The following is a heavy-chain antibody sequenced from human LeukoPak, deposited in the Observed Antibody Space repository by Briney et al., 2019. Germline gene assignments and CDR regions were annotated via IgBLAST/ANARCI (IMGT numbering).Heavy chain of an antibody. CDR2: ITSTSTYI. V-gene: IGHV3-21*01. J-gene: IGHJ6*02. D-gene: IGHD6-6*01. CDR3: AKERPHGMDV. Sequence: GGSLTLACTASGLTCSSYNMNWVRQSPGKGLEWVSTITSTSTYIAYADSVKGRFTISRDNADNSVYLQMNSLRADDTAVYYCAKERPHGMDVWGQGTSVTVSS. CDR1: GLTCSSYN.